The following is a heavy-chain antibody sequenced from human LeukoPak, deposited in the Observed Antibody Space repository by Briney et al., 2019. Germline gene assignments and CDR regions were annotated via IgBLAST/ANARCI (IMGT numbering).Heavy chain of an antibody. D-gene: IGHD3-22*01. CDR2: LSGSGTTT. CDR1: GFTFSDYA. J-gene: IGHJ4*02. V-gene: IGHV3-23*01. Sequence: PGGSLRLSCAASGFTFSDYAMSWVRQVPEKGLEWVSTLSGSGTTTFYANSVKGRFTISRDSSKNTLYLQMNSLRAADTALYYCTKDYDTVGYYSSDYWGQGTLVTVSS. CDR3: TKDYDTVGYYSSDY.